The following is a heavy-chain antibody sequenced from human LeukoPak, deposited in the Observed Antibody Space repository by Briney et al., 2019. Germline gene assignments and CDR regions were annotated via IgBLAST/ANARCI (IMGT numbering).Heavy chain of an antibody. D-gene: IGHD2-15*01. CDR1: GGSISNSGGFY. Sequence: SQTLSLTCTVSGGSISNSGGFYWSWIRQHPGNGLEWIGFISYRGSTYYNPSLKGRVSMSVDTSRSQFSLRLTSVTDEDTAVYYCARISQSSGGFYYWGQGSLVTVSS. CDR3: ARISQSSGGFYY. V-gene: IGHV4-31*02. J-gene: IGHJ4*02. CDR2: ISYRGST.